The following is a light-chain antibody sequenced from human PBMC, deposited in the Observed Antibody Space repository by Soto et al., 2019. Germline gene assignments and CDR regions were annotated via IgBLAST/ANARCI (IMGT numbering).Light chain of an antibody. CDR2: GAS. CDR3: QQYGRSTWT. Sequence: EIVLTQSPGTLSLSPGERATLSCRASQTISSNYLAWYQQKPGQAPRLLIYGASSWATGIPERFSGSGSGTDFTLSISRLEPEDFAVYYCQQYGRSTWTFGQGTKVEIK. J-gene: IGKJ1*01. CDR1: QTISSNY. V-gene: IGKV3-20*01.